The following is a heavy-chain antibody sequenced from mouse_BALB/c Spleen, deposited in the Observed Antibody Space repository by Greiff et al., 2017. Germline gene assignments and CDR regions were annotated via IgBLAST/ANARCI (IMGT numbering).Heavy chain of an antibody. J-gene: IGHJ3*01. V-gene: IGHV10-1*02. CDR3: VKKGFAY. Sequence: EVQRVESGGGLVQPKGSLKLSCAASGFTFNTYAMNWVRQAPGKGLEWVARIRSKSNNYATYYADSVKDRFTISRDDSQSMLYLQMNNLKTEDTAMYYCVKKGFAYWGQGTLVTVSA. CDR1: GFTFNTYA. CDR2: IRSKSNNYAT.